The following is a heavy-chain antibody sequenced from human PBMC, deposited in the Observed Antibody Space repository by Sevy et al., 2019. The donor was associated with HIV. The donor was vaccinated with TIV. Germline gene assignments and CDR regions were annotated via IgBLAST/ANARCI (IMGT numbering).Heavy chain of an antibody. CDR1: GYTFTSYG. CDR2: ISGYNGNT. Sequence: ASVKVSCKASGYTFTSYGISWVRQAPGQGLEWMGRISGYNGNTNYAQKLQGRVTMTTDTSTNTAYMELRSLRSDDTAVYYCARDQYDILTGSEKESFDCWGQGTLVTVSS. V-gene: IGHV1-18*01. J-gene: IGHJ4*02. CDR3: ARDQYDILTGSEKESFDC. D-gene: IGHD3-9*01.